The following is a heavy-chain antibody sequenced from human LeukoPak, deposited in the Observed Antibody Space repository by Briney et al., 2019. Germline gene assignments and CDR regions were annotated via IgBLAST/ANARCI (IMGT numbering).Heavy chain of an antibody. D-gene: IGHD1-26*01. CDR1: GFTFSSYA. V-gene: IGHV3-23*01. CDR2: ISGSGGST. CDR3: AKDVSGSYYLQLYYFDY. J-gene: IGHJ4*02. Sequence: PGGSLRLSCAASGFTFSSYAMSWVRQAPGKGLEWVSAISGSGGSTYYADSVKGRFTISRDNSKNTLYLQMNSLRAEDTAVYYCAKDVSGSYYLQLYYFDYWGQGTLVTVSS.